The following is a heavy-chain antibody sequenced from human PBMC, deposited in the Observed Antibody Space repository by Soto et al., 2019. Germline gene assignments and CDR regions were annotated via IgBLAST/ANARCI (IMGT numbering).Heavy chain of an antibody. CDR3: ARRGVAVAGKRTYYYYYGMDV. CDR1: GYTFTGYY. J-gene: IGHJ6*02. Sequence: QVQLVQSGAEVKKPGASVKVSCKASGYTFTGYYMHWVRQAPVQGLEWMGWINPNSGGTNYAQKFQGRGTITRDTSISTAYMELSRLRSDDTAVYYCARRGVAVAGKRTYYYYYGMDVWGQGTTVTVSS. D-gene: IGHD6-19*01. CDR2: INPNSGGT. V-gene: IGHV1-2*02.